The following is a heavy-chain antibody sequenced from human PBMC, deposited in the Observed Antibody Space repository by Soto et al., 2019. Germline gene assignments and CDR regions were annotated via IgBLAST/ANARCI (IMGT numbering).Heavy chain of an antibody. Sequence: QSGGPLRLSCAASGFTFSSYAMSWVRQAPGKGLEWVSAISGSGGSTYYADSVKGRFTISRDNSKNTLYLQMNSLRAEDTAVYYCARGYSYGYGFWVSPSDYWGQGTLVTVSS. V-gene: IGHV3-23*01. D-gene: IGHD5-18*01. J-gene: IGHJ4*02. CDR1: GFTFSSYA. CDR3: ARGYSYGYGFWVSPSDY. CDR2: ISGSGGST.